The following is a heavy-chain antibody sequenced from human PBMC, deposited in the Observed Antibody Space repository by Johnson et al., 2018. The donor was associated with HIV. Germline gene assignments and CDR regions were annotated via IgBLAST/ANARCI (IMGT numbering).Heavy chain of an antibody. CDR3: SSTGTTSSDAFDI. D-gene: IGHD1-1*01. J-gene: IGHJ3*02. CDR2: IRSKANSYAT. Sequence: EVQLVESGGGLVQPGGSLKLSCAASGFTFSGSAMHWVRQASGKGLEWVGRIRSKANSYATAYAASVKGRFTISRDDSKNTAYLQMNSLKTEDTAVYYCSSTGTTSSDAFDIWGQGTMVTVSS. CDR1: GFTFSGSA. V-gene: IGHV3-73*02.